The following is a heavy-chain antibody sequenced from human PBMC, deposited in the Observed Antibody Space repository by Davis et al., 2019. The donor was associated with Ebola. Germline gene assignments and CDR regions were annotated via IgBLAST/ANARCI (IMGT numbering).Heavy chain of an antibody. J-gene: IGHJ4*02. CDR3: AREVGARYY. V-gene: IGHV4-39*01. CDR1: GGSISSSSYY. Sequence: PSETLSLTCTVSGGSISSSSYYWGWIRQPPGKGLEWIGSIYYSGSTYYNPSLKSRVTISVDTSKNQFSLKLSSVTAADTAVYYCAREVGARYYWGQGTLVTVSS. D-gene: IGHD1-26*01. CDR2: IYYSGST.